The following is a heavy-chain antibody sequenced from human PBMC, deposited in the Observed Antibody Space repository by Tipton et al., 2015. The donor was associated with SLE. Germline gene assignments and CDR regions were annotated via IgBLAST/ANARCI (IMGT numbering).Heavy chain of an antibody. V-gene: IGHV3-11*06. Sequence: SLRLSCAASGFTFSEYHMSWIRQAPGKGLEWVSYISSSSSYIYYADSVKGRFIISRDNAKNSLYLQLNSLRAEDTAVYYCSGGVGGGWFDPWGQGTLVTVSS. D-gene: IGHD5-12*01. CDR2: ISSSSSYI. CDR1: GFTFSEYH. J-gene: IGHJ5*02. CDR3: SGGVGGGWFDP.